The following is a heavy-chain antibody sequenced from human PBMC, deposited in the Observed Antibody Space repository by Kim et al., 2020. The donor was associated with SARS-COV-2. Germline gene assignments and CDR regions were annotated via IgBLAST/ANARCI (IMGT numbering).Heavy chain of an antibody. CDR3: ARVKGGSYFNAFDI. Sequence: GGSLRLSCAASGFTFSSYAMHWVRQAPGKGREWVAVISYDGNNKYYADSVKGRFTISRDNSKNTLYLQMNSLRAEDTAVYYCARVKGGSYFNAFDIWGQGTMVTVSS. V-gene: IGHV3-30*04. J-gene: IGHJ3*02. CDR2: ISYDGNNK. CDR1: GFTFSSYA. D-gene: IGHD1-26*01.